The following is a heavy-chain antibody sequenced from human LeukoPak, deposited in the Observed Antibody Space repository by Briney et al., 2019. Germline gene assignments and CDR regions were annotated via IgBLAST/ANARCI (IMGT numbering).Heavy chain of an antibody. J-gene: IGHJ4*02. Sequence: PGGSLRLSRAASGFTFSSYAMSWVRQAPGKGLEWVSAISGSGGSTYYADSVKGRFTISRDNSKNTLYLQMNSLRAEDTAVYYCAKAPGYSSSWYDYWGQGTLVTVSS. V-gene: IGHV3-23*01. CDR3: AKAPGYSSSWYDY. D-gene: IGHD6-13*01. CDR1: GFTFSSYA. CDR2: ISGSGGST.